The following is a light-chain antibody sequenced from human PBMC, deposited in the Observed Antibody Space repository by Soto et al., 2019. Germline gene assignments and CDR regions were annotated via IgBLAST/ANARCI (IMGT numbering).Light chain of an antibody. Sequence: QSVLTQPASVSGSPGQSITISCTGSSSDVGGYNFVSWYQQHPGKAPKLMIYEVSNRPSGVSNRFSGSKSGNTASLTISGLQAEDEADYYCNSYTSCSTRVVFGGGTKLTVL. J-gene: IGLJ2*01. CDR1: SSDVGGYNF. V-gene: IGLV2-14*01. CDR3: NSYTSCSTRVV. CDR2: EVS.